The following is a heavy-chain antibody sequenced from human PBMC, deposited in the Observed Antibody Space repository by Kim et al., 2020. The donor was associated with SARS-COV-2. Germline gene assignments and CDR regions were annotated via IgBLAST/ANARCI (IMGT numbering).Heavy chain of an antibody. Sequence: STNSTPSLKSRVTISVDTSKNQFSLKLSSVTAADTAVYYCARGLATYFDYWGQGTLVTVSS. D-gene: IGHD5-12*01. CDR2: ST. V-gene: IGHV4-34*01. CDR3: ARGLATYFDY. J-gene: IGHJ4*02.